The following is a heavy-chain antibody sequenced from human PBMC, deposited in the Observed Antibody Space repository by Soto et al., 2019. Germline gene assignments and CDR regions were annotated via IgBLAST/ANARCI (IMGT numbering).Heavy chain of an antibody. CDR1: GYTFTSYG. D-gene: IGHD3-3*01. J-gene: IGHJ6*02. V-gene: IGHV1-18*01. CDR2: ISAYNGNT. CDR3: ARRPPYYDFWSGYSAGMDV. Sequence: ASVQVSCKASGYTFTSYGISWVRQAPGQGLEWMGWISAYNGNTNYAQKLQGRVTMTTDTSTSTAYMELRSLRSDDTAVYYCARRPPYYDFWSGYSAGMDVWGQGTTVTVSS.